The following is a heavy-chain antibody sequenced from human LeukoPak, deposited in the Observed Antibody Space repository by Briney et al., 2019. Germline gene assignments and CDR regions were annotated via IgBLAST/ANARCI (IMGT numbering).Heavy chain of an antibody. CDR1: GFTFSSYS. V-gene: IGHV3-48*01. CDR2: ISSGSSTI. Sequence: GGSLRLSCAASGFTFSSYSMSWVRQAPGKGLEWVSYISSGSSTIYYADSVKGRFTISRDNAKNSLYLQMSSLRADDTAVYYCARARQGYCSSASCYSFDIWGQGTMFTVSS. D-gene: IGHD2-2*01. J-gene: IGHJ3*02. CDR3: ARARQGYCSSASCYSFDI.